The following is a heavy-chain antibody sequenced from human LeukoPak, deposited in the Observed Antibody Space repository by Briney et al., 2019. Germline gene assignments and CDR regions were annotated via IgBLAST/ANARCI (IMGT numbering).Heavy chain of an antibody. V-gene: IGHV1-69*10. CDR2: IIPILGIA. D-gene: IGHD2-15*01. Sequence: SVKVSCKASGSTFTAYYMHWVRQAPGQGLEWMGWIIPILGIANYAQKFQGRVTITADKSTSTAYMELSSLRSEDTAVYYCAREVVAATPYYFDYWGQGTLVTVSS. CDR3: AREVVAATPYYFDY. CDR1: GSTFTAYY. J-gene: IGHJ4*02.